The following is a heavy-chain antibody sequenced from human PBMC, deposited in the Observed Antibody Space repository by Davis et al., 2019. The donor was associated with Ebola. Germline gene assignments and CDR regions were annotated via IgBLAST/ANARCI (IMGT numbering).Heavy chain of an antibody. D-gene: IGHD6-19*01. V-gene: IGHV1-8*01. CDR2: INPDSGNT. CDR3: ARPIEKKCSPGCFDL. CDR1: GYTFTSND. J-gene: IGHJ2*01. Sequence: ASVKVSCKASGYTFTSNDINWVRQATGQGLGLEWMGWINPDSGNTGYAPKFQGRITMTRDNSISTAYMELRSLTSDDTGVYYCARPIEKKCSPGCFDLWGRGTVVTVFS.